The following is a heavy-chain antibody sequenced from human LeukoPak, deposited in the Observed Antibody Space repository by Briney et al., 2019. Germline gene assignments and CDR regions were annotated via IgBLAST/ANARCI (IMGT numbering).Heavy chain of an antibody. CDR2: ISAYNGNT. D-gene: IGHD2-8*02. CDR3: ARDVYCGGGVCYYLSHIYFDY. Sequence: GASVKVSCKASGYTFTSYGISWVRQAPGQGLEWMGWISAYNGNTNYAQKLQGRVTMTTDTSTSTAYMELRSLRSDDTAVYYCARDVYCGGGVCYYLSHIYFDYWGQGTLVTVSS. V-gene: IGHV1-18*01. CDR1: GYTFTSYG. J-gene: IGHJ4*02.